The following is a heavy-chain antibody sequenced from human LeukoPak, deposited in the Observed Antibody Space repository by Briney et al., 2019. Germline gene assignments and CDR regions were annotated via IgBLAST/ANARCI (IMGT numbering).Heavy chain of an antibody. CDR2: ISAYNGRT. V-gene: IGHV1-18*01. CDR1: GYIFINHG. Sequence: ASVNVSCKASGYIFINHGISWVRQAPGQGLEWMGWISAYNGRTEYAPKFQDRVTMTTDTSTTTAYMELRSLTSDDTAVYYCGRWAPNPNDSWGQGTLVTVS. J-gene: IGHJ5*01. CDR3: GRWAPNPNDS.